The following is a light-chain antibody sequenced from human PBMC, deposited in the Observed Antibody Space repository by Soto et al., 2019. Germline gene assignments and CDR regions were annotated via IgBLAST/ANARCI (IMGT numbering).Light chain of an antibody. CDR1: QSISSR. J-gene: IGKJ1*01. CDR2: KAS. CDR3: QPYDSYSWT. Sequence: DIQMTQSPSTLSASVGDRVTITCRASQSISSRLAWYQQKPGKVPKLLIYKASSLESGVPSRFSGSGSGTEFTLTISSLQPDDFATYYCQPYDSYSWTFGQGTKVEI. V-gene: IGKV1-5*03.